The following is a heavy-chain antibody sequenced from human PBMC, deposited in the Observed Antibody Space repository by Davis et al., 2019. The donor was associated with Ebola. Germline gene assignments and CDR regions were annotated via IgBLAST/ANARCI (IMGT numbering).Heavy chain of an antibody. D-gene: IGHD3-10*01. CDR3: AREAHGSGTYYKAFDY. CDR2: INPSGGST. V-gene: IGHV1-46*01. J-gene: IGHJ4*03. CDR1: GYTFTSYY. Sequence: AASVKVSCKASGYTFTSYYMHWVRQAPGQGLEWMGIINPSGGSTSYAQKFQGRVTMTRDTSTNTVYMELSSLRSEDTAVYYCAREAHGSGTYYKAFDYWGQGTTVTVSS.